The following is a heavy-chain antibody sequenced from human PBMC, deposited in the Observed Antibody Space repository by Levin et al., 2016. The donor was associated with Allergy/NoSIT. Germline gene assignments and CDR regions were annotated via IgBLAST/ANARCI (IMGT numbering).Heavy chain of an antibody. CDR3: AKDIRGPGTQWKTCFDS. D-gene: IGHD1-1*01. CDR2: ASPDESHR. CDR1: GFTFGTYD. J-gene: IGHJ4*02. Sequence: GGSLRLSCAASGFTFGTYDMHWVRQTPAKGLEWVAVASPDESHRYYADSVKGRFTIFRDNSKNTLYLQMDSLRAEDTAVYYCAKDIRGPGTQWKTCFDSWGQGTLVTVSS. V-gene: IGHV3-30*04.